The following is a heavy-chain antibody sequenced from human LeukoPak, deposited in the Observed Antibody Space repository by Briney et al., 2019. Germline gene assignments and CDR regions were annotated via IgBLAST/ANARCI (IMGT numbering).Heavy chain of an antibody. V-gene: IGHV3-7*01. Sequence: SGGSLRLSCAASGFTFSTYWMKWVRQAPGKGREWVASIKEDGSDKYYVDSVKGRFSISRDNAKNSLYLQMNSLRTEDTAVYYCAKGGHYNFDYWGQGTLVTVSS. D-gene: IGHD4-11*01. CDR1: GFTFSTYW. CDR2: IKEDGSDK. J-gene: IGHJ4*02. CDR3: AKGGHYNFDY.